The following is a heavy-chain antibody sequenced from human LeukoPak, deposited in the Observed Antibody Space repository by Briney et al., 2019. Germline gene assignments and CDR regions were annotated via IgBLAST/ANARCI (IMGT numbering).Heavy chain of an antibody. J-gene: IGHJ4*02. V-gene: IGHV4-34*01. Sequence: SETLSLTCAVYGGSFSGYYWSWIRQPPGKGLEWIGEINHSGSTNYNPSLKSRVTISVDTSENQFSLKLSSVTAADTAVYYCARDPSGYDPPWGGYWGQGTLVTVSS. CDR1: GGSFSGYY. D-gene: IGHD5-12*01. CDR3: ARDPSGYDPPWGGY. CDR2: INHSGST.